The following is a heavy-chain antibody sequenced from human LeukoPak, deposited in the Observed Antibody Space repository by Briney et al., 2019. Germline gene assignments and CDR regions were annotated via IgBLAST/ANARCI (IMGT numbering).Heavy chain of an antibody. Sequence: GGSLRLSCAASGFTFSSYSMNWVRQAPGKGLEWVSSISSSSSYIYYADSVKGRFTIFRDNAKNSLYLQMNSLRTEDTAVYYCARDRAGEVDYWGQGTLVTVSS. CDR3: ARDRAGEVDY. V-gene: IGHV3-21*01. CDR2: ISSSSSYI. D-gene: IGHD1-26*01. J-gene: IGHJ4*02. CDR1: GFTFSSYS.